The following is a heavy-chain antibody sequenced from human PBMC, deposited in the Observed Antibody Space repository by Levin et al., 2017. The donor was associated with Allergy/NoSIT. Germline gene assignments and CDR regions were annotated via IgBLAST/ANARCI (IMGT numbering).Heavy chain of an antibody. V-gene: IGHV3-33*01. D-gene: IGHD3-3*01. CDR3: ARDLNANTIFGVVIIE. Sequence: GESLKISCEASGFTFSNYGMHWLRQVPGEGLEWMAVIWYDGSETKYADSVRGRFTISRDNSKNTLYLYMNNLRAEDSAVYYCARDLNANTIFGVVIIEWGQGTLVTVSS. J-gene: IGHJ1*01. CDR1: GFTFSNYG. CDR2: IWYDGSET.